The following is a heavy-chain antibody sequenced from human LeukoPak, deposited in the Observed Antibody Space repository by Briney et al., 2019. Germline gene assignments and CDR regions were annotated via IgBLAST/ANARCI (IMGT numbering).Heavy chain of an antibody. J-gene: IGHJ1*01. Sequence: SVKVSCKASGGTFSSYAISWVRQAPGQGLEWMGRIIPILGIANYAQKFQGRVTITADKSTSTAYMELSSLRSEDTAVYYCARPTAPYCGGDCYYAESFEHWGQGTLVTVSS. CDR3: ARPTAPYCGGDCYYAESFEH. D-gene: IGHD2-21*02. V-gene: IGHV1-69*04. CDR1: GGTFSSYA. CDR2: IIPILGIA.